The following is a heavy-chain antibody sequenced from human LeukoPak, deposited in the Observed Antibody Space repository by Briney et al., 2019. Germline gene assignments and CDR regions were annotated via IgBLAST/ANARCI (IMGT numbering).Heavy chain of an antibody. D-gene: IGHD3-10*01. CDR1: GFTFSSYA. J-gene: IGHJ4*02. CDR2: ISGSGGST. CDR3: AKAPKLLWFGELFTDY. Sequence: GGSLRLSCAASGFTFSSYAMSWVRQAPGRGLEWVSAISGSGGSTYYADSVRGRFTISRDNSKNTLYLQMNSLRAEDTAVYYCAKAPKLLWFGELFTDYWGQGTLVTVSS. V-gene: IGHV3-23*01.